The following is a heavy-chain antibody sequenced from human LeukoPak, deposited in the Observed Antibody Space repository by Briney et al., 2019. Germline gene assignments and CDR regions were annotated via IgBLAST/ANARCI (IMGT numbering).Heavy chain of an antibody. CDR1: GFTYSTYA. V-gene: IGHV3-23*01. D-gene: IGHD6-6*01. J-gene: IGHJ4*02. CDR2: ITDSGGVT. Sequence: PGGSLRLSCVASGFTYSTYAMSWVRQAPGKGLEWISAITDSGGVTYYADSVKGRFTISRDNSKNALYLQMNSLRAEDTAVYYCAKGSRASRPYYFDYWGQGTLVTVSS. CDR3: AKGSRASRPYYFDY.